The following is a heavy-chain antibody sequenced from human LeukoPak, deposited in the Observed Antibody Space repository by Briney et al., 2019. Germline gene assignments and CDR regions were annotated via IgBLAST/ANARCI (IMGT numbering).Heavy chain of an antibody. CDR3: ARVKGYFDY. V-gene: IGHV4-59*01. J-gene: IGHJ4*02. CDR2: IYYSGST. CDR1: GGSIRSYY. Sequence: SETLSLTCTVSGGSIRSYYWSWVRQPPGKGLEWIGYIYYSGSTNYNPTLKSRVTISADTSKNQFSLKLSSVTAADTAVYYCARVKGYFDYWGQGTLVTVSS.